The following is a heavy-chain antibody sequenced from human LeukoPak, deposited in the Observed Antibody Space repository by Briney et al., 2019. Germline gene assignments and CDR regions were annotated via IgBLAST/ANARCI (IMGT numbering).Heavy chain of an antibody. J-gene: IGHJ4*02. Sequence: PGGSLRLSCAASGFTFSAYYMSWIRQAPGKGLEWVSYISNSGSMIYYADSVKGRFTISRDNAKNSLYLQMNSLRVEDTAVYYCARHYGDYYPDYWGQGTLVTVSS. CDR1: GFTFSAYY. V-gene: IGHV3-11*01. D-gene: IGHD4-17*01. CDR2: ISNSGSMI. CDR3: ARHYGDYYPDY.